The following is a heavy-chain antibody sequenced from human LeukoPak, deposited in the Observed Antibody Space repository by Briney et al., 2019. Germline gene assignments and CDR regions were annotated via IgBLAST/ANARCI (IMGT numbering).Heavy chain of an antibody. D-gene: IGHD2-15*01. Sequence: PSETLSLTCTVSGGSISSSSYYWGWIRQPPGKGLEWIGSIYYSGSTYYNPSLKSRVTISVDTSKNQFSLKLSSVTAADTAVYYCARHGGCCYSGHCIHDYWGQGTLVTVSS. CDR2: IYYSGST. V-gene: IGHV4-39*01. CDR3: ARHGGCCYSGHCIHDY. J-gene: IGHJ4*02. CDR1: GGSISSSSYY.